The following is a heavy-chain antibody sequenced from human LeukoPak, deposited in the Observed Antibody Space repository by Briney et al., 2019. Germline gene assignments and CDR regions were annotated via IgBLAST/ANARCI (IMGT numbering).Heavy chain of an antibody. J-gene: IGHJ4*02. CDR3: AKEKLRYYDY. Sequence: GGSLRLSCEASGFTFSTYVMSWVRQAPGKGLECVSSISGSGGTTYYADSVKGRFTISRDNSKNTVYPQMSSLTVEDTAIYYCAKEKLRYYDYWGQGALVTVSS. CDR2: ISGSGGTT. V-gene: IGHV3-23*01. D-gene: IGHD3-16*01. CDR1: GFTFSTYV.